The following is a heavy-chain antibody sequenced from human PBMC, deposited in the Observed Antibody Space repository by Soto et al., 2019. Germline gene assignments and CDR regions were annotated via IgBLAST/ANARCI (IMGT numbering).Heavy chain of an antibody. CDR3: ARDMTTHDY. Sequence: GGSLRLSCVGSGFTFSNHAMTWVRQAPGKGLEWVSTLAGSGAYYADSVQGRFTISRDNSKNTVNLQMNSLRAEDTAIYYCARDMTTHDYWGQGTLVTVSS. V-gene: IGHV3-23*01. CDR2: LAGSGA. J-gene: IGHJ4*02. D-gene: IGHD3-16*01. CDR1: GFTFSNHA.